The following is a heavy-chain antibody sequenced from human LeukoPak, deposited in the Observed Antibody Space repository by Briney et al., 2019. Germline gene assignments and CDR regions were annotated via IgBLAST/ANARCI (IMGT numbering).Heavy chain of an antibody. J-gene: IGHJ4*02. V-gene: IGHV1-2*02. CDR3: AKLRYYYDSSGYYRTYYFDY. CDR1: GYTFTGYY. D-gene: IGHD3-22*01. Sequence: GASVKVSCKASGYTFTGYYMHWVRQAPGQGLEWMGWINPNSGGTNYAQKFQGRVTMTRDTSISTAYMELSRLRSDDTAVYYCAKLRYYYDSSGYYRTYYFDYWGQGTLVTVSS. CDR2: INPNSGGT.